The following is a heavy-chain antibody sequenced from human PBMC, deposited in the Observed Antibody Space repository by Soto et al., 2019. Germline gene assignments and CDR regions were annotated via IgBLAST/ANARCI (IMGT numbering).Heavy chain of an antibody. D-gene: IGHD6-13*01. Sequence: QVQLVQSGAEGKKPGASVKVSCKASGYTFSTYGISWVRQAPGQGLEWMGWISAYNGDTETNYAQKFQGRVTMTTDTSTSAAYMELRNLRSDDTAVYYCAREAAVMAAAGPDYWGQGTLVTVSS. CDR2: ISAYNGDTET. CDR3: AREAAVMAAAGPDY. J-gene: IGHJ4*02. CDR1: GYTFSTYG. V-gene: IGHV1-18*01.